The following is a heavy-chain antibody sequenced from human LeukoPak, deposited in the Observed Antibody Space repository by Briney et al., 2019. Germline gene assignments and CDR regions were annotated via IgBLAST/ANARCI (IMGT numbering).Heavy chain of an antibody. CDR2: ISGSGGST. CDR1: GFTLSSYA. Sequence: GGSLRHACGASGFTLSSYAMSWVRQAPGKGLEWVSAISGSGGSTYYADSVKGRFTISRDNSKNTLYMQMNSLRAEDTAVYYCAKEYQRITMIRSSLDVWVEATMVTVSS. J-gene: IGHJ3*01. V-gene: IGHV3-23*01. CDR3: AKEYQRITMIRSSLDV. D-gene: IGHD3-22*01.